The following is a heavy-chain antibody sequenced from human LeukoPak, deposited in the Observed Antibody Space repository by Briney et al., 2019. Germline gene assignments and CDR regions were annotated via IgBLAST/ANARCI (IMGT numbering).Heavy chain of an antibody. V-gene: IGHV3-30*04. Sequence: GGSLRLSCAASGFTFSNFAMHWVRQAPGKGLEWVAIISYDGSNKYYADPVKGRFTISRDNSKNTLYLQMDSLRAEDTAVYYCARVGRGYSFNVYYFDYWGQGTLVTVSS. D-gene: IGHD5-18*01. J-gene: IGHJ4*02. CDR1: GFTFSNFA. CDR3: ARVGRGYSFNVYYFDY. CDR2: ISYDGSNK.